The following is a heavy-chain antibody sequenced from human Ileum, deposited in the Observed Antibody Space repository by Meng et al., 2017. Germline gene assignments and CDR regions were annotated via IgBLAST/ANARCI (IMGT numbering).Heavy chain of an antibody. CDR1: GGSISSSNW. D-gene: IGHD6-19*01. V-gene: IGHV4-4*02. CDR3: ASFPPPGKQWLVTDY. J-gene: IGHJ4*02. CDR2: IYHSGST. Sequence: QVHLQESGPGLVKPSGTLSLTCAVPGGSISSSNWWSWVRQPPGKGLEWIGEIYHSGSTNYNPSLKSRVTISVDKSKNQFSLKLSSVTAADTAVYYCASFPPPGKQWLVTDYWGQGTLVTVSS.